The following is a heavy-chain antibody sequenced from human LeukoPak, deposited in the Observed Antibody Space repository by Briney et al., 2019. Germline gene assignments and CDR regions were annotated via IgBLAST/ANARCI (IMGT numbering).Heavy chain of an antibody. CDR3: VGAGTLDY. J-gene: IGHJ4*02. CDR1: GFTFSSYV. CDR2: ISSNRDST. D-gene: IGHD3/OR15-3a*01. Sequence: PGGSLRLSCSASGFTFSSYVMHWVRQAPGKGLDSVSAISSNRDSTYYADSVKGRFTISRDNSKNTLYLQMSSLRAEDTAVYYCVGAGTLDYWGQGTLVTVSS. V-gene: IGHV3-64D*06.